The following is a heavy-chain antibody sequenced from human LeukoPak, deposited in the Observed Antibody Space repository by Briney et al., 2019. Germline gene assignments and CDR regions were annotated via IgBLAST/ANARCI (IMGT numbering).Heavy chain of an antibody. V-gene: IGHV1-2*02. CDR1: GYTFTGYY. CDR2: INPNSGGT. J-gene: IGHJ4*02. Sequence: ASVKVSCKASGYTFTGYYMHWVRQAPGQGLEWMGWINPNSGGTNYAQKFQGRVTMTRDTSISTAYMELSRLRSDDTAVYYCAADYYDSSGYYYGTFDYWGQGTLVTVSS. CDR3: AADYYDSSGYYYGTFDY. D-gene: IGHD3-22*01.